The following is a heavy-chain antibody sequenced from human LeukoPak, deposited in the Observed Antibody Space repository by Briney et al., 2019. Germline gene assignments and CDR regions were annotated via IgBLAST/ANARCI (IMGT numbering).Heavy chain of an antibody. V-gene: IGHV1-69*06. D-gene: IGHD3-10*01. Sequence: SVKVSCKASGGTFSSYAISWVRQAPGQGLEWMGGIIPIFGTANYAQKFQGRVTITADKSTSTAYMELSSLRSEDTTVYYCARDRGWVVRGSLTLPGWGAFDIWGQGTMVTVSS. J-gene: IGHJ3*02. CDR2: IIPIFGTA. CDR3: ARDRGWVVRGSLTLPGWGAFDI. CDR1: GGTFSSYA.